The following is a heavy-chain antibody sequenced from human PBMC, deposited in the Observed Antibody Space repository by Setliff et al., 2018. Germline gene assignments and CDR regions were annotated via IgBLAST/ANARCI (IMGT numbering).Heavy chain of an antibody. V-gene: IGHV4-61*02. CDR3: ARESGWRDFDY. CDR2: IYTSGST. Sequence: SETLSLTCTVSGGSISSDVYYWSWIRQPAGKGLEWIGRIYTSGSTNYNPSLKSRVTMSVDTSKNQFSLKLSSVTAADTAVYYCARESGWRDFDYWGQGTLVTVSS. J-gene: IGHJ4*02. D-gene: IGHD6-19*01. CDR1: GGSISSDVYY.